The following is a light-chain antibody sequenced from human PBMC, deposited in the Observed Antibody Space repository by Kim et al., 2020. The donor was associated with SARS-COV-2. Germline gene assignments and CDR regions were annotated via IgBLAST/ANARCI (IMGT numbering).Light chain of an antibody. V-gene: IGLV2-14*01. CDR3: SSYTSSSTYV. Sequence: SELTQPASVSGSPGQSITISCTGTSSDVGGYNYVSWYQQHPGKAPKLMIYDVSKRPSGVSNRFSCSKSGNTASLTISGLQAEDEADYYCSSYTSSSTYVFGTGTKVT. CDR2: DVS. J-gene: IGLJ1*01. CDR1: SSDVGGYNY.